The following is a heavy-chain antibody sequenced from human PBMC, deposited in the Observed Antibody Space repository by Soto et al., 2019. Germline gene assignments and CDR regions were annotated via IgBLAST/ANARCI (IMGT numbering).Heavy chain of an antibody. CDR1: GFSFSTFG. J-gene: IGHJ4*02. CDR2: IRSDGSDK. V-gene: IGHV3-33*03. CDR3: ATGRIVGASLAFDY. D-gene: IGHD1-26*01. Sequence: QVQLVESGGGVVQPGRSLRLSCAASGFSFSTFGMHWVRLVPGKGLEWVALIRSDGSDKYSADSVKGRFIISRDNSKNTVFLQMNSLRAEDTALYYCATGRIVGASLAFDYWGQGTLVTVSS.